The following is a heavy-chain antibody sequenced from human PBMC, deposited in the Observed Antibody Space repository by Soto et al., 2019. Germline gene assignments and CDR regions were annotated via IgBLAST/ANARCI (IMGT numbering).Heavy chain of an antibody. V-gene: IGHV1-69*13. CDR3: AVLPNSAAGGFFDY. Sequence: SVKVSCKASGGTFSSYAISWVRQSAGQGLEWMGGIIPIFGTANYAQKFQGRVTITADESTSTAYMELSSLRSEDTAVYYCAVLPNSAAGGFFDYRGQGTRVRVAS. CDR2: IIPIFGTA. CDR1: GGTFSSYA. D-gene: IGHD5-12*01. J-gene: IGHJ4*02.